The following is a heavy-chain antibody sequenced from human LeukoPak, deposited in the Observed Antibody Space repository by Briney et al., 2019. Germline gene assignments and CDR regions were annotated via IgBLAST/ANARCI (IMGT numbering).Heavy chain of an antibody. Sequence: ASVKVSCKASGYTFTGYYMHWVRQATGQGLEWMGWINPNSGGTNYAQKFQGRVTMTRDTSISTAYMELSRLRSDDTAVYYCARGYYDSSGRPFDYWGQGTLVTVSS. CDR2: INPNSGGT. CDR1: GYTFTGYY. V-gene: IGHV1-2*02. CDR3: ARGYYDSSGRPFDY. D-gene: IGHD3-22*01. J-gene: IGHJ4*02.